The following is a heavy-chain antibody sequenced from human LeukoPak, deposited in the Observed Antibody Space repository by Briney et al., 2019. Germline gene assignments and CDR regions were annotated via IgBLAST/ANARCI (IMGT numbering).Heavy chain of an antibody. D-gene: IGHD3-22*01. Sequence: PSETLSLTCTVSGGSISSYYWSWIRQPAGKGLEWIGRIYTSGSTNYNPSLKSRVTISVDTSKNQFSLKLSSVTAADTAVYYCARHFDYESTTYYSAYDYWGQGTLVTVSS. CDR2: IYTSGST. CDR1: GGSISSYY. V-gene: IGHV4-4*07. CDR3: ARHFDYESTTYYSAYDY. J-gene: IGHJ4*02.